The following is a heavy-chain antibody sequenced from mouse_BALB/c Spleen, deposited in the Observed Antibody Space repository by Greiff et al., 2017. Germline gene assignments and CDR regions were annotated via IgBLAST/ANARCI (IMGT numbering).Heavy chain of an antibody. V-gene: IGHV1-63*02. J-gene: IGHJ2*01. CDR2: IYPGGGYT. CDR3: ARWGGDYDYDFDY. Sequence: VQLQQSGAELVRPGTSVKISCKASGYTFTNYWLGWVKQRPGHGLEWIGDIYPGGGYTNYNEKFKGKATLTADTSSSTAYMQLSSLTSEDSAVYFCARWGGDYDYDFDYWGQGTTLTVSS. D-gene: IGHD2-4*01. CDR1: GYTFTNYW.